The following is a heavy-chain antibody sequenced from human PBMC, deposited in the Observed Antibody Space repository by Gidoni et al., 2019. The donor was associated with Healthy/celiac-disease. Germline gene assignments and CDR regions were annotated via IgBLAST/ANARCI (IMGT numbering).Heavy chain of an antibody. CDR1: GGSISSYY. CDR2: IYYSGST. Sequence: QVQLQESGPGLVKPSETLSLTCTVSGGSISSYYWSWIRQPPGKGLEWIGYIYYSGSTNYNPSLKSRVTISVDTSKNQFSLKLSSVTAADTAVYYCARHESSGWYGDDAFDIWGQGTMVTVSS. D-gene: IGHD6-19*01. CDR3: ARHESSGWYGDDAFDI. J-gene: IGHJ3*02. V-gene: IGHV4-59*08.